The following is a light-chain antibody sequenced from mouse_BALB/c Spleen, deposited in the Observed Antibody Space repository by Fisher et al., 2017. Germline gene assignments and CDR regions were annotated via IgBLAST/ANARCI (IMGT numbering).Light chain of an antibody. Sequence: DIVLTQTPAIIAASPGEKVTITCSASSSVSYMNWYQQKPGSSPKIWIYGISNLASGVPARFSGSGSGTSFSFTINSMEAEDVATYYCQQRSSYPFTFGSGTKLEIK. CDR3: QQRSSYPFT. CDR2: GIS. CDR1: SSVSY. V-gene: IGKV4-90*01. J-gene: IGKJ4*01.